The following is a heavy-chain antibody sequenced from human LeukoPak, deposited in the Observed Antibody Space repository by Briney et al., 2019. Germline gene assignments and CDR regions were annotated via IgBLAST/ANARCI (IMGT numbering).Heavy chain of an antibody. D-gene: IGHD2-2*01. CDR2: INWNGGST. CDR3: ARDRAYRSSTSCTTEFDY. J-gene: IGHJ4*02. Sequence: GGSLRLSCAASGFTFDDYGMSWVRQAPGKGLEWVSGINWNGGSTGYADSVKGRFTISRDNAKNPLYLQMNSLRAEDTALYYCARDRAYRSSTSCTTEFDYWGQGTLVTVSS. V-gene: IGHV3-20*04. CDR1: GFTFDDYG.